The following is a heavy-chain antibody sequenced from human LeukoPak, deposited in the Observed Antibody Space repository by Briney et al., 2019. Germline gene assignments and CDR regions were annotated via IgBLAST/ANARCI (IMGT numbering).Heavy chain of an antibody. D-gene: IGHD3-3*01. CDR2: IIPIFGIA. Sequence: GASVKVSCKASGGTFSSYAISWVRQAPGQGLEWMGRIIPIFGIANYAQKFQGRVTITADKSTSTAYMELSSLGSEDTAVYYCARDLEGVTIFGVVPFFDYWGQGTLVTVSS. J-gene: IGHJ4*02. CDR1: GGTFSSYA. CDR3: ARDLEGVTIFGVVPFFDY. V-gene: IGHV1-69*04.